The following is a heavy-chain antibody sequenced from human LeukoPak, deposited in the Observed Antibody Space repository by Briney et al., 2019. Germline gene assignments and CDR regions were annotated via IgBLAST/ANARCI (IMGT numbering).Heavy chain of an antibody. D-gene: IGHD3-10*01. J-gene: IGHJ5*02. CDR1: GGSISSGGYS. CDR2: IYHSGST. V-gene: IGHV4-30-2*01. Sequence: SQTLSHTCAVSGGSISSGGYSWSWIRQPPGKGLEWIGYIYHSGSTYYNPSLKSRVTISVDRSKNQFSLKLSSVTAADTAVYYCARDRHMVRGSSWFDPWGQGTLVTVSS. CDR3: ARDRHMVRGSSWFDP.